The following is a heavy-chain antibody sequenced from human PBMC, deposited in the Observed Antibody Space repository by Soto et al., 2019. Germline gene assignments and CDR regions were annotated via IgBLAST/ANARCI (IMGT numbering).Heavy chain of an antibody. V-gene: IGHV4-34*01. CDR3: ARGSYDFWSGYGSYFDY. CDR1: GGSFSGYY. Sequence: KTSETLSLTCAVYGGSFSGYYWSWIRQPPGKGLEWIGEINHSGSTNYNPSLKSRVTISVDTSKNQFSLKLSSVTAADTAVYYCARGSYDFWSGYGSYFDYWGQGTLVTVSS. CDR2: INHSGST. D-gene: IGHD3-3*01. J-gene: IGHJ4*02.